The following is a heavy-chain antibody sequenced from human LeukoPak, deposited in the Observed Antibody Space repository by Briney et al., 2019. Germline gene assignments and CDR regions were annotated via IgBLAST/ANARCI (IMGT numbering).Heavy chain of an antibody. CDR2: ISYDVGKK. J-gene: IGHJ4*02. V-gene: IGHV3-30*18. Sequence: GGSLRLSCAASGFTFTNAWMSWVRQAPGKGLEWVPVISYDVGKKYYADSVKGRFTISRDNSNNPLYLQMNSLRAEDTAVYYCAKDDYYDTSAYRDWGQGTLVTVSS. CDR3: AKDDYYDTSAYRD. D-gene: IGHD3-22*01. CDR1: GFTFTNAW.